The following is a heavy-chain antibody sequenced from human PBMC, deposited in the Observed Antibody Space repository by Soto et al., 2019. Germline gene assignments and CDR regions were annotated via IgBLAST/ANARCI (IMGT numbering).Heavy chain of an antibody. CDR3: ARHDEGILTGHYYMDV. CDR1: GGSISSYY. CDR2: IYYSGST. V-gene: IGHV4-59*08. J-gene: IGHJ6*03. Sequence: SETLSLTCTVSGGSISSYYWSWIRQPPGKGLEWIGYIYYSGSTNYNPSLKSRVTISVDTSKNQFSLKLSSVTAANTAVYYCARHDEGILTGHYYMDVWGKGTTVTVSS. D-gene: IGHD3-9*01.